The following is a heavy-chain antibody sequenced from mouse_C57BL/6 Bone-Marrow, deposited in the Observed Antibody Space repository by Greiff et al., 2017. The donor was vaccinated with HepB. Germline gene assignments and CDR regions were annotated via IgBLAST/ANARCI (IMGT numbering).Heavy chain of an antibody. CDR3: ARDANYGSSYFDV. CDR2: SSNKANDYTT. J-gene: IGHJ1*03. V-gene: IGHV7-1*01. D-gene: IGHD1-1*01. CDR1: GFTFSDFY. Sequence: EVKLVESGGGLVQSGRSLRLSCATSGFTFSDFYMEWVRQAPGKGLEWIAASSNKANDYTTEYSASVKGRFIVSRDTSPSILYLQMNALSAEDTAIYYCARDANYGSSYFDVWGTGTTVTVSS.